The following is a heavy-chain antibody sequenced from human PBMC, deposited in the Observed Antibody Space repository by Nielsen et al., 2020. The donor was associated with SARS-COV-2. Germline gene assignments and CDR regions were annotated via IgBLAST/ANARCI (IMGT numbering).Heavy chain of an antibody. V-gene: IGHV5-10-1*01. Sequence: KVSCKGSGYTFKNYWISWVRQMPGKGPEWMGRIDPSDSYINYSPSFQGHVTISADKSISTAYLQWSSLKASDTAMYYCARHSNYYGSGTMSGWFDPWGQGTLVTVSS. CDR2: IDPSDSYI. CDR3: ARHSNYYGSGTMSGWFDP. J-gene: IGHJ5*02. D-gene: IGHD3-10*01. CDR1: GYTFKNYW.